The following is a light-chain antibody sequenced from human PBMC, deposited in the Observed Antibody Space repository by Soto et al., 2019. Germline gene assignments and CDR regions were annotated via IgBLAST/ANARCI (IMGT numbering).Light chain of an antibody. CDR3: SSYTTSSTPDV. Sequence: QSALTQPASVSGSPGQSITISCTGTSSDVGSYNYVSWYQQHPGKAPKVMIYDVTDRPSGVSNRFSGSKSGNTASLTISGLQAEDEADYYCSSYTTSSTPDVFGTGTKLTVL. V-gene: IGLV2-14*01. CDR2: DVT. J-gene: IGLJ1*01. CDR1: SSDVGSYNY.